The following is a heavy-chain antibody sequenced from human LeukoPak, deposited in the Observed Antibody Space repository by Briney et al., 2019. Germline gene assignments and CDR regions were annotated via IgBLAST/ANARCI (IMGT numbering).Heavy chain of an antibody. CDR3: AGANWAAGVALDY. CDR1: GYTFTDYY. Sequence: ASVKVSCKASGYTFTDYYIHWVRQATGQGLEWVGWIKPNNGGTNYAQKFQGRVIMTRDTSISTAYMELSSLTSDDTAVYYCAGANWAAGVALDYWGQGTLVTVSS. J-gene: IGHJ4*02. CDR2: IKPNNGGT. D-gene: IGHD7-27*01. V-gene: IGHV1-2*02.